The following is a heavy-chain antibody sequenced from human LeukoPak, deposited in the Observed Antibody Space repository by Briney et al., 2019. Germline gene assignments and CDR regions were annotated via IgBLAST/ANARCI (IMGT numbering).Heavy chain of an antibody. Sequence: SETLSLTCTVSGGSISSYYWSWIRQPPGKGLEWVGYIYYSGSTNYNPSLKSRVTISVDTSKNQFSLKLSSVTAADTAVYYCARGGKPDSSGWYPFDYWGQGTLVTVSS. CDR3: ARGGKPDSSGWYPFDY. J-gene: IGHJ4*02. CDR1: GGSISSYY. V-gene: IGHV4-59*01. D-gene: IGHD6-19*01. CDR2: IYYSGST.